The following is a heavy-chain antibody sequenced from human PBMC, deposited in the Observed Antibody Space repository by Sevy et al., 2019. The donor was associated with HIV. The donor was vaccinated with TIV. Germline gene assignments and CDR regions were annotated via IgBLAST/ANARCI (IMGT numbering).Heavy chain of an antibody. CDR1: GFTFSRYA. Sequence: GGFLRLSCAASGFTFSRYAMQWVRQAPGKGLEWVAVIWYDGSKQYYVDSVKGRFTISRDNSKNILYLQMDNLRVEDTALYYCAREDFQDSSGPYWLDPWGQGSLVTVSS. CDR3: AREDFQDSSGPYWLDP. CDR2: IWYDGSKQ. V-gene: IGHV3-33*01. D-gene: IGHD3-22*01. J-gene: IGHJ5*02.